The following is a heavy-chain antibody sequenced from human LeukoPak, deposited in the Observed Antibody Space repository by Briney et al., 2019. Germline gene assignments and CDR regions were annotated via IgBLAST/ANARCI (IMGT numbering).Heavy chain of an antibody. CDR2: IYYSGST. D-gene: IGHD3-9*01. V-gene: IGHV4-59*01. CDR3: ARVSLYYDILTGYHNWFDP. Sequence: SETLSLTWTVSGGSISSYYWSWIRQPPGKGLEWIGYIYYSGSTNYNPSLKSRVTISVDTSKNQFSLKLSSVTAADTAVYYCARVSLYYDILTGYHNWFDPWGQGTLVTVSS. CDR1: GGSISSYY. J-gene: IGHJ5*02.